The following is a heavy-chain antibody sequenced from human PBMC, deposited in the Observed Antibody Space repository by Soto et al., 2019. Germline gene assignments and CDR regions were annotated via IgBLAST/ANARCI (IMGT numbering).Heavy chain of an antibody. CDR2: ASARNTNT. D-gene: IGHD6-13*01. V-gene: IGHV3-23*01. Sequence: EVQLLESGGGLVQPGGSLRLSCAASGFTFSSHVMSWVRQAPGRGLERVAAASARNTNTYYADSVKGRFTISRDNSKSTVYLQLDSLRVEGTAVYHCAKAVTPHGPRGNSSSWYGWFDLWGQGTLVVVSS. CDR1: GFTFSSHV. CDR3: AKAVTPHGPRGNSSSWYGWFDL. J-gene: IGHJ5*02.